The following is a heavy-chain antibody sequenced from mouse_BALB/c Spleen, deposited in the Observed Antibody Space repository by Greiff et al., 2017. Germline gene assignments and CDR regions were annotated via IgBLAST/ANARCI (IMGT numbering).Heavy chain of an antibody. V-gene: IGHV5-6-3*01. CDR3: ARDPHYYGSFDY. CDR2: INNNGGST. D-gene: IGHD1-1*01. Sequence: EVMLVESGGGLVQPGGSLKLSCAASGFTFSSYGMSWVRQTPDKRLELVATINNNGGSTYYPDSVKGRFTISRDNAKNTLYLQMSSLKSEDTAMYYCARDPHYYGSFDYWGQGTTLTVSS. J-gene: IGHJ2*01. CDR1: GFTFSSYG.